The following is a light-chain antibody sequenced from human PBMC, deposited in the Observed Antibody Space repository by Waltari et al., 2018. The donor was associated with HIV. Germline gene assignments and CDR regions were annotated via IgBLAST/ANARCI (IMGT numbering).Light chain of an antibody. CDR3: QQYENWPPIT. Sequence: EIVMTQSPATLSVSPGERATLSGRASQRVSSNLGWYQQKPGKAPRLLIYGASTRVPGIPARFSGSGSGTDFTLTISSLQSEDFAVYYCQQYENWPPITFGQGTRLEIK. CDR2: GAS. V-gene: IGKV3-15*01. J-gene: IGKJ5*01. CDR1: QRVSSN.